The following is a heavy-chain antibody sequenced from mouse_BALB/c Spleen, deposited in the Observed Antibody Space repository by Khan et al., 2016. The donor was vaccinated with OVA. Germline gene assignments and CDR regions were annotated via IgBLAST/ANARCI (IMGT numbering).Heavy chain of an antibody. D-gene: IGHD1-1*01. V-gene: IGHV1S136*01. Sequence: VQLKESGPELVKPGASVKMSCKASGYTFTSYVMHWVKQKPGLGLEWIGYIYPFNDDTKYNEKFKGKATLTSDKSSSTAYMELSSLTSEDSAVYYCAPVGNYYVSFAYWCQGTLVTVSA. CDR1: GYTFTSYV. CDR3: APVGNYYVSFAY. CDR2: IYPFNDDT. J-gene: IGHJ3*01.